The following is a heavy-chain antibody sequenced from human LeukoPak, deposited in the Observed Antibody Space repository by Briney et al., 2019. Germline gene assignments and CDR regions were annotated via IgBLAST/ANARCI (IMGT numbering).Heavy chain of an antibody. V-gene: IGHV3-30-3*01. D-gene: IGHD3-10*01. Sequence: PGRSLRLSCAASGFTFSSYAMHWVRQAPGKGLEWVAVISYDGSNNYYADSVKGRFTISRDNSKDTLYLHMNSLRAEDTAVYYCARDQSGGSGSYSHFDHWGQGTLVTVSS. CDR3: ARDQSGGSGSYSHFDH. CDR1: GFTFSSYA. J-gene: IGHJ4*02. CDR2: ISYDGSNN.